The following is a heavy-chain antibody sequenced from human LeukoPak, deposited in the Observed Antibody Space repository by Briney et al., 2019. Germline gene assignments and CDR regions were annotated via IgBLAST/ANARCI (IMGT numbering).Heavy chain of an antibody. CDR1: GFTFSSYW. CDR2: ISSSSSYI. D-gene: IGHD1-26*01. CDR3: ARGGIRGPYYFDY. V-gene: IGHV3-21*01. J-gene: IGHJ4*02. Sequence: GGSLRLSCAASGFTFSSYWMSWVRQAPGKGLEWVSSISSSSSYIYYADSVKGRFTISRDNAKNSLYLQMTSLRAEDTAVYYCARGGIRGPYYFDYWGQGTLVTVSS.